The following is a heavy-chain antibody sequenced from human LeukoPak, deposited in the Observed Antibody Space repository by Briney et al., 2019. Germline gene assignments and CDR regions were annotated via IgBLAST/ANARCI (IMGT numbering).Heavy chain of an antibody. J-gene: IGHJ4*02. Sequence: PGGSLRLSCAASGFTFSSYRMSWVRQAPGKGLEWVANIKQDGSEKYYVDSVKGRFTVSRDNAKNSLYLQMNSLRAEDTAVYYCARASPRSANFDYWGQGTLVTVSS. V-gene: IGHV3-7*01. CDR2: IKQDGSEK. CDR1: GFTFSSYR. CDR3: ARASPRSANFDY.